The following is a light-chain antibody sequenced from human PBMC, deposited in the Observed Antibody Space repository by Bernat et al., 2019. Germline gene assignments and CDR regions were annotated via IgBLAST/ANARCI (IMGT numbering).Light chain of an antibody. CDR2: AAS. CDR1: QSVSSY. V-gene: IGKV3-11*01. Sequence: EIVLTQSPATLSLSPGERATLSCRASQSVSSYIAWYQQKPGQAPRLLIYAASNRATGIPARFSGSGSGTDSTLTISSLEPEDFAVYYCQQRRSWPITFGQGTRLEIK. CDR3: QQRRSWPIT. J-gene: IGKJ5*01.